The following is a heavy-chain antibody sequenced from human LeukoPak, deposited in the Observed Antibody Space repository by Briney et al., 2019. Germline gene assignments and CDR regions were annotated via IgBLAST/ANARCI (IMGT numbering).Heavy chain of an antibody. Sequence: GGSLRLSCAASEFTFSRYWMSWVRQAPGKGLEWVVNIKTDGSEKYYADSLKGRFIISRDNSNNLLYLQMNSLRPDDTAVYFCARGGQGSGKTYDYWGQGTLVTVST. CDR1: EFTFSRYW. D-gene: IGHD1-1*01. CDR2: IKTDGSEK. J-gene: IGHJ4*02. CDR3: ARGGQGSGKTYDY. V-gene: IGHV3-7*05.